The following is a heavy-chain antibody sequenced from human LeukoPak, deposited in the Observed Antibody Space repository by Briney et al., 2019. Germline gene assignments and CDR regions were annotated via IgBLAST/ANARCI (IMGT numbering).Heavy chain of an antibody. CDR3: ARGQGWFGELRGYFDY. J-gene: IGHJ4*02. CDR1: GYSISSGYY. D-gene: IGHD3-10*01. V-gene: IGHV4-38-2*02. Sequence: PSETLSLTCNVSGYSISSGYYWGWIRQPPGKGLEWIGSIYHSGSTYYNPSLKSRVTISVDTSKNQFSLKLSSVTAADTAVYYCARGQGWFGELRGYFDYWGQGTLVTVSS. CDR2: IYHSGST.